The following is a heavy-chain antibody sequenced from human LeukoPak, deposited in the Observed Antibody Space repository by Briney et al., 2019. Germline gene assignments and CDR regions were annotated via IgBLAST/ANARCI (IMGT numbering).Heavy chain of an antibody. D-gene: IGHD1-1*01. CDR2: MNPNRGNT. CDR1: GYTFTSYD. J-gene: IGHJ3*02. V-gene: IGHV1-8*03. Sequence: ASVKLSCKASGYTFTSYDINWIRQATGQGLEWMGYMNPNRGNTDNAQKFNGGDTFTRNTSISTAYMELSSLRSEDTAVYYCAREAGTDAFDIWGQGTMVTVSS. CDR3: AREAGTDAFDI.